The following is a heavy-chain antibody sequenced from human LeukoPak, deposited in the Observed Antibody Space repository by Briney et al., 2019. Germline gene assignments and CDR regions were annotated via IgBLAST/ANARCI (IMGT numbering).Heavy chain of an antibody. CDR1: GFTFSTYA. Sequence: PWRSLRLSCVASGFTFSTYAMHWVRQAPGKGLEWVAVILYDGNNKYYADSVKGRFTISRDNSKNTLYLQMNSLRAEDTAVYYCARARKYSYGTYYYGLDVWGQGTTVTVCS. CDR2: ILYDGNNK. D-gene: IGHD5-18*01. J-gene: IGHJ6*02. CDR3: ARARKYSYGTYYYGLDV. V-gene: IGHV3-30-3*01.